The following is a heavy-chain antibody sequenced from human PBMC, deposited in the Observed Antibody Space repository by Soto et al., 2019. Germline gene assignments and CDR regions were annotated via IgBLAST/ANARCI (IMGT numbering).Heavy chain of an antibody. J-gene: IGHJ4*02. CDR3: ARGFGGYDDY. CDR2: ISYDGSNK. CDR1: GFTFSSYA. Sequence: QVQLVESGGGVVQPGRSLRLSCAASGFTFSSYAMHWVRQAPGKGLGWVAVISYDGSNKYYADSVKGRFTISRDNSKNTLYLQMNSLRAEDTAVYYCARGFGGYDDYWGQGTLVTVSS. V-gene: IGHV3-30-3*01. D-gene: IGHD5-12*01.